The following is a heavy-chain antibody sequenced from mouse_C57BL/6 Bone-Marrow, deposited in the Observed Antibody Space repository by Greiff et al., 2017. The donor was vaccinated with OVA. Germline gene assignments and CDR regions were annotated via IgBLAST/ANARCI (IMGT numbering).Heavy chain of an antibody. J-gene: IGHJ3*01. CDR1: GYTFTDYN. Sequence: EVHLVESGPELVKPGASVKIPCKASGYTFTDYNMDWVKQSHGKSLEWIGDINPNNGGTIYNQKFKGKATLTVDKSSSTAYMELRSLTSEDTAVYYCARSIYYDYAWFAYWGQGTLVTVSA. V-gene: IGHV1-18*01. D-gene: IGHD2-4*01. CDR2: INPNNGGT. CDR3: ARSIYYDYAWFAY.